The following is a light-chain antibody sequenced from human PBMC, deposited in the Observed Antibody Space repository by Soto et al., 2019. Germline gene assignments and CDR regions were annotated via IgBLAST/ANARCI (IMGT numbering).Light chain of an antibody. CDR1: QSDSSY. V-gene: IGKV3-11*01. CDR3: QQYGSSPPT. CDR2: DAS. J-gene: IGKJ1*01. Sequence: EIVLTQSPATLSLSPGDRATLSCRASQSDSSYLAWFQQKPGQAPRLLIYDASNRATGIPARFSGSGSGTDFTLTISSLEPEDFALYYCQQYGSSPPTFGQGTKVDIK.